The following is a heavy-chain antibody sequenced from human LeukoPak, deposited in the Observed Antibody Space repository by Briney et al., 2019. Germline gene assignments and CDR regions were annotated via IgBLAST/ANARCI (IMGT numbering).Heavy chain of an antibody. CDR1: GFTFSNYW. J-gene: IGHJ6*02. D-gene: IGHD3-10*01. V-gene: IGHV3-74*01. CDR2: INSDGSRI. Sequence: GGSLRLSCAASGFTFSNYWIHWVRQAPGKGLVWVSRINSDGSRIDYAESVKGRFTISIDSATDTVYLYMSSLRPEGAALYYCARVRDPFGMDVWGQGTTVTVSS. CDR3: ARVRDPFGMDV.